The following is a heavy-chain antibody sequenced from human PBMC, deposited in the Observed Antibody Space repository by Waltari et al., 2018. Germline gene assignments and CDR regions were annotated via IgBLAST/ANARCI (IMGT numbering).Heavy chain of an antibody. D-gene: IGHD3-10*01. V-gene: IGHV1-2*02. CDR3: ARGGWVRELFPLDY. J-gene: IGHJ4*02. Sequence: QVQLVQSGAEVKKPGASVKVSCKASGYTFTGYYLHWVRPAPGQGLEWMGWINPNLGGTNYAQNVQSRVTMTRDTTIRAAYVELSRLRADDTAVYYCARGGWVRELFPLDYWGQGTLVTVSS. CDR1: GYTFTGYY. CDR2: INPNLGGT.